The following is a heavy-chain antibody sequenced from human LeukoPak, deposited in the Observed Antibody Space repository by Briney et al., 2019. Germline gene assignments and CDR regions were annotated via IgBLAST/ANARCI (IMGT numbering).Heavy chain of an antibody. J-gene: IGHJ6*02. CDR2: ISSSSSTI. CDR3: ARETVVPAAMGYYYGMDV. V-gene: IGHV3-48*01. D-gene: IGHD2-2*01. CDR1: GFTFSSYS. Sequence: SGGSLRLSCAASGFTFSSYSMNWVRQAPGKGLEWVSYISSSSSTIYYADSVKGRFTISRDNAKNSLYLQMNSLRAEDTAVYYCARETVVPAAMGYYYGMDVWGQGTTVTVSS.